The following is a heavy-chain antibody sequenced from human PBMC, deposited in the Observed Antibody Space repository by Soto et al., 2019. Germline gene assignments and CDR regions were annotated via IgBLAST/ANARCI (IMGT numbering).Heavy chain of an antibody. CDR3: ARENGGNSDY. CDR1: GGSISSGGYY. J-gene: IGHJ4*02. V-gene: IGHV4-31*03. D-gene: IGHD2-21*02. Sequence: TSETLSLTCTVSGGSISSGGYYWSWIRQHPGKGLEWIGYIYYSGSTYYNPSLKSRVTISVDTSKNQFSLKLSSVTAADTAVYYCARENGGNSDYWGQGTLVTVSS. CDR2: IYYSGST.